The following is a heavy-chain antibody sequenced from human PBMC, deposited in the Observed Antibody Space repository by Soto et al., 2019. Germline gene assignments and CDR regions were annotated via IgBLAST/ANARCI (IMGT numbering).Heavy chain of an antibody. CDR1: GFTFSIHE. J-gene: IGHJ4*02. D-gene: IGHD1-26*01. CDR3: ARYIRGPTVFYFDF. CDR2: ISSIGVAT. V-gene: IGHV3-48*03. Sequence: GGSLRLSCAASGFTFSIHEMNWVRQAPGKGLEWVSYISSIGVATYYADSVKGRFTISRDNAKNSLYLQMNSLRAEDTAVYYCARYIRGPTVFYFDFWGPGVLVTVSS.